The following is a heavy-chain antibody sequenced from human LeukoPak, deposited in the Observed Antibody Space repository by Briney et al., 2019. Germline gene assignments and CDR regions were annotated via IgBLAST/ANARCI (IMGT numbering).Heavy chain of an antibody. J-gene: IGHJ6*03. Sequence: GGSLRLSCAASGFTFSSYWMSWVRQAPGKGLEWVANIKQDGSEKYYVDSVKGRFTISRDNAKNSLYLQMNSLRAEDTAVYYCAREVGYFYYYYMDVWGKGTTVTISS. D-gene: IGHD6-13*01. V-gene: IGHV3-7*01. CDR2: IKQDGSEK. CDR3: AREVGYFYYYYMDV. CDR1: GFTFSSYW.